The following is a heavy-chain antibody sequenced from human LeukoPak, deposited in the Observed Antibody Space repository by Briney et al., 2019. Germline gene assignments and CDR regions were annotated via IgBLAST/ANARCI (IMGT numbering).Heavy chain of an antibody. Sequence: GGSLRLSCAASGFTFSSYEMNWVRQAPGKGLEWLSYISDSGSTIYYADSVKGRFTISRDNAKNSLYLQMSSLRAEYTAVYYCARGYNRNDYWGQGTLVTVSS. CDR3: ARGYNRNDY. J-gene: IGHJ4*02. CDR1: GFTFSSYE. D-gene: IGHD1-14*01. V-gene: IGHV3-48*03. CDR2: ISDSGSTI.